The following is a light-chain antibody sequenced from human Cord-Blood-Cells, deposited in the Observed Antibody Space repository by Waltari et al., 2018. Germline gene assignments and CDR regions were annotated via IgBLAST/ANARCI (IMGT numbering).Light chain of an antibody. Sequence: QSVLTQPPSASGTPGQRGTISCSGSSSNIGSNTVTWYQQLPGTAPKLLIYSNNQRPPGVPDRFSGSKSGTSASLAICGLQSEDEADYYCAAWDDSLNGPVFGGGTKLTVL. CDR2: SNN. V-gene: IGLV1-44*01. CDR3: AAWDDSLNGPV. J-gene: IGLJ3*02. CDR1: SSNIGSNT.